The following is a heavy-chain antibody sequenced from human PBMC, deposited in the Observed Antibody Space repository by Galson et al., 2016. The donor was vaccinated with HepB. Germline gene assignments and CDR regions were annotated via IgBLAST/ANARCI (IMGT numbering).Heavy chain of an antibody. V-gene: IGHV1-46*01. CDR2: FNPSGDAT. D-gene: IGHD3-10*01. Sequence: SVKVSCKASGYTFSNYYMHWVRQAPGQGLEWMGIFNPSGDATTYAQKFQDRLTMTRETSTRVAYMELNNLKSEDTAVYYCARVGRFQPLGSPHDYYGMDVWGQGTTVTVSS. J-gene: IGHJ6*02. CDR3: ARVGRFQPLGSPHDYYGMDV. CDR1: GYTFSNYY.